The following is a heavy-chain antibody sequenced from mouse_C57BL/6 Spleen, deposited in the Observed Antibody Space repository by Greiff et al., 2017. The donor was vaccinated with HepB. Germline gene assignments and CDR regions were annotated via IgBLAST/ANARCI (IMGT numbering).Heavy chain of an antibody. J-gene: IGHJ4*01. D-gene: IGHD2-1*01. V-gene: IGHV1-74*01. CDR1: GYTFTSYW. CDR3: AIERAFYGNFDAMDY. Sequence: QVQLQQPGAELVKPGASVKVSCKASGYTFTSYWMHWVKQRPGQGLEWIGRIHPSDSDTNYNQKFKGKATLTVDKSSSTAYMQLSSLTAEDSAVYYCAIERAFYGNFDAMDYWGQGTSVTVSS. CDR2: IHPSDSDT.